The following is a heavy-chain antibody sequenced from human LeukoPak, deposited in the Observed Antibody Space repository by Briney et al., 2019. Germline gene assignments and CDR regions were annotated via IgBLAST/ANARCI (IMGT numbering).Heavy chain of an antibody. Sequence: GASVKVSCKASGYTFTGYFMHRVRQATGQGLEWMGWMNPNSGNTGYAQKFQGRVTMTRNTFISTAYMELSSLRSEDTAVYYCARDVRPWGQGTLVTVSS. V-gene: IGHV1-8*02. CDR3: ARDVRP. J-gene: IGHJ5*02. CDR2: MNPNSGNT. CDR1: GYTFTGYF.